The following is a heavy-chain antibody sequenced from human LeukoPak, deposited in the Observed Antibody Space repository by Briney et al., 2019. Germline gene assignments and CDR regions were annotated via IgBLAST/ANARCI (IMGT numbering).Heavy chain of an antibody. CDR1: GFTFSSYG. CDR3: ARGANGGNSGYYYYGMDV. Sequence: GRSLRLSCAASGFTFSSYGMHWVRQAPGKGLEWVAVMSYDGRDKYSADSVKGRFTISRDNSKNTLYLQMNSLRAEDTAVYYCARGANGGNSGYYYYGMDVWGQGTTVTVSS. V-gene: IGHV3-30*03. CDR2: MSYDGRDK. J-gene: IGHJ6*02. D-gene: IGHD4-23*01.